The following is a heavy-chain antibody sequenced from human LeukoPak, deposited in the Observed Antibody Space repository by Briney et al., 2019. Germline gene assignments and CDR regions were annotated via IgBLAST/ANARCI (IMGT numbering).Heavy chain of an antibody. D-gene: IGHD4-11*01. Sequence: GGSLRLSCAASGFTFSSYAMGWVRQAPGKGLEWVSAISGSGGSTYYADSVKGRFTISRDNSKNTLYLQMNSLRAEDTAVYYCAKVYSNRYYYYYYMDVWGKGTTVTVSS. CDR1: GFTFSSYA. J-gene: IGHJ6*03. CDR3: AKVYSNRYYYYYYMDV. CDR2: ISGSGGST. V-gene: IGHV3-23*01.